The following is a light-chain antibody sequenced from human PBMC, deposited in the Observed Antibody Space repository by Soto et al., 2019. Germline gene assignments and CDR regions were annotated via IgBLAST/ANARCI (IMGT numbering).Light chain of an antibody. CDR2: DAS. CDR3: QQRSNWPST. CDR1: QRGSSY. Sequence: EIVLTQSPATLSLSPGERATLSCRASQRGSSYLAWYQQKPGQAPRLLIYDASNRATGIPARFSGSGSGTDFTLTITSLEPEAFAFYYCQQRSNWPSTFGGGTKVEIK. J-gene: IGKJ4*01. V-gene: IGKV3-11*01.